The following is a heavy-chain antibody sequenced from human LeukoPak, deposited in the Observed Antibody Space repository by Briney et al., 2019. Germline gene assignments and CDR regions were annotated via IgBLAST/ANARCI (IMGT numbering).Heavy chain of an antibody. CDR1: GFTFSSYA. CDR2: ISGSGGST. V-gene: IGHV3-23*01. J-gene: IGHJ4*02. CDR3: AKDPGQWLVADFDY. D-gene: IGHD6-19*01. Sequence: GRSLRLSCAASGFTFSSYAMSWVRQAPGKGLEWVSAISGSGGSTYYADSVKGRFTISRDNSKNALYLQMNSLRAEDTAVYYCAKDPGQWLVADFDYWGQGTLVTVSS.